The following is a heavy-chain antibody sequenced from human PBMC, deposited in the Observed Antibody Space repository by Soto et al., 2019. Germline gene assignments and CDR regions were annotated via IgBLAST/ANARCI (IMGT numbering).Heavy chain of an antibody. CDR2: IYYSGST. CDR1: GGSISSGDYY. D-gene: IGHD2-21*02. CDR3: ARVSFLAVTVYYSDY. J-gene: IGHJ4*02. Sequence: PSETLSLTCTVSGGSISSGDYYWSWIRQPPGKGLEWIGYIYYSGSTYYNPSLKSRVTISVDTSKNQFSLKLSSVTAADTAVYYCARVSFLAVTVYYSDYWGQGTLVTVSS. V-gene: IGHV4-30-4*01.